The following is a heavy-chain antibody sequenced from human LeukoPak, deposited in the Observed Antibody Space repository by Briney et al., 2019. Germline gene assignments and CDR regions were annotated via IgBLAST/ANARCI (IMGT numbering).Heavy chain of an antibody. D-gene: IGHD3-16*02. CDR1: GYTFTSYG. V-gene: IGHV1-18*01. J-gene: IGHJ4*02. CDR3: ASTNDYVWGSYRYAFGY. Sequence: ASVKVSCKASGYTFTSYGISWVRQAPGQGLEWMGWISAYNGNTNYAQKLQGRVTMTTDTSTSTAYMELRSLRSDDTAVYYCASTNDYVWGSYRYAFGYWGQGTLVTVSS. CDR2: ISAYNGNT.